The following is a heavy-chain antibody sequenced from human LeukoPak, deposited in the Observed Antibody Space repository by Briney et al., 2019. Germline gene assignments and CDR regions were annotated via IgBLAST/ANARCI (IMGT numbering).Heavy chain of an antibody. CDR1: GFTFSSYE. Sequence: GGSLRLSCAASGFTFSSYEMNWVRQAPGKGLEWVSYISSSGSTIYYADSVKGRFTISRDNAKNSLYLQMNSLRAEDTAVYYCARDWAPAAMSEVHYYYGMDVWGQGTTVTVSS. CDR3: ARDWAPAAMSEVHYYYGMDV. J-gene: IGHJ6*02. CDR2: ISSSGSTI. D-gene: IGHD2-2*01. V-gene: IGHV3-48*03.